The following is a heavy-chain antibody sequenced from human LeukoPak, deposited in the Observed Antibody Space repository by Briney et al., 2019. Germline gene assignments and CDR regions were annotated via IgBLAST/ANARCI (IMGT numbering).Heavy chain of an antibody. J-gene: IGHJ4*02. CDR3: ARDAAYGYDRFDY. Sequence: GGFLRLSCAASGFTFSSYWMSWVRQAPGKGLEWVANIKQDGSEKYYVDSVKGRFTISRDNAKNSLYLQMNSLRAEDTAVYYCARDAAYGYDRFDYWGQGTQVTVSS. CDR2: IKQDGSEK. CDR1: GFTFSSYW. V-gene: IGHV3-7*01. D-gene: IGHD5-18*01.